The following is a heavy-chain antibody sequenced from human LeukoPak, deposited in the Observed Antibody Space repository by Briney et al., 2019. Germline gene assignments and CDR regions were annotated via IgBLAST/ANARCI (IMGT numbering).Heavy chain of an antibody. CDR3: ARDDPYGDYGFGFDP. CDR2: IIPIFGTA. CDR1: GGTFSSYA. V-gene: IGHV1-69*05. D-gene: IGHD4-17*01. Sequence: SVKVSCKASGGTFSSYAISWVRQAPGQGLEWMGGIIPIFGTANYAQKFQGRVTITTDESTSSAYMELSSLRSEDTAVYYCARDDPYGDYGFGFDPWGQGTLVTVSS. J-gene: IGHJ5*02.